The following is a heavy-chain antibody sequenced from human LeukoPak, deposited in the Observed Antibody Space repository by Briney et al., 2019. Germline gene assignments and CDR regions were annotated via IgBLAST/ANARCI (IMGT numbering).Heavy chain of an antibody. Sequence: GGSQRLSCAASGFTFSSYWMSWVRQAPGKGLEWVAKIKQDGSEKYYVHSVKCRFTISRKNAYTSLYLQMNSSRAEDTAVYYCARDLVWSGYYDYWGQGTLVTVSS. D-gene: IGHD3-3*01. CDR2: IKQDGSEK. CDR1: GFTFSSYW. CDR3: ARDLVWSGYYDY. J-gene: IGHJ4*02. V-gene: IGHV3-7*01.